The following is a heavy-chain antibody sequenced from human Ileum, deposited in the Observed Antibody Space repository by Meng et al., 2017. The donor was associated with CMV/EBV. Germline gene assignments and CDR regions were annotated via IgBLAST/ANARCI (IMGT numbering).Heavy chain of an antibody. D-gene: IGHD2-2*01. CDR3: ARLVPAAQIHWYFDL. J-gene: IGHJ2*01. CDR1: GASVSSGSYY. V-gene: IGHV4-61*07. CDR2: IYYSGST. Sequence: GASVSSGSYYWSWIRQPPGKGLAWIGYIYYSGSTNYTPSLKSRVTISVDTSKNQFSLKLSSVTAADTAVYYCARLVPAAQIHWYFDLWGRGTLVTVSS.